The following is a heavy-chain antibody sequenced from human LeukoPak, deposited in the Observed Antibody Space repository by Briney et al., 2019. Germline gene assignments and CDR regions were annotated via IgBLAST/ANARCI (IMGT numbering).Heavy chain of an antibody. D-gene: IGHD6-19*01. CDR1: GGSISSYY. V-gene: IGHV4-59*01. CDR3: ARGVAGTGIDY. Sequence: KPSEALSLTCTVSGGSISSYYWSWIRQPPGKGLEWIGYIHYSGSTNYNPSLKSRVTISVDTSKNQFSLKLSSVTAADTAVYYCARGVAGTGIDYWGQGTLVTVSS. CDR2: IHYSGST. J-gene: IGHJ4*02.